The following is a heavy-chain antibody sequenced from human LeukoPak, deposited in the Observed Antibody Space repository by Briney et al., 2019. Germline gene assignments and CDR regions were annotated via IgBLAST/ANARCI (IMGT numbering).Heavy chain of an antibody. D-gene: IGHD6-19*01. J-gene: IGHJ4*02. CDR2: IRGSGSVT. V-gene: IGHV3-23*01. Sequence: GGSLRLSCAASGFTVSSNYMSWVRQAPGKGLEWVAAIRGSGSVTYAADSVKGRFTISRDNSKNTLYLQMNSLRAEDTAVYYCAKDREGWLVLDWGQGTLVTVSS. CDR3: AKDREGWLVLD. CDR1: GFTVSSNY.